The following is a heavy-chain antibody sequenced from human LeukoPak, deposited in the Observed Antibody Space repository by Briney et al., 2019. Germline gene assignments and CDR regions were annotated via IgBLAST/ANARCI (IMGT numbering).Heavy chain of an antibody. Sequence: GASVKVSCKASGYTFTSYDINWVRQATGQGLEWMGWMNPNSGNTSYAQKFQGRVTMTRNTSISTAYMELSSLRSEDTAVYYCARGIAARRGARFDYWGQGTLVTVSS. CDR1: GYTFTSYD. CDR3: ARGIAARRGARFDY. CDR2: MNPNSGNT. D-gene: IGHD6-6*01. V-gene: IGHV1-8*01. J-gene: IGHJ4*02.